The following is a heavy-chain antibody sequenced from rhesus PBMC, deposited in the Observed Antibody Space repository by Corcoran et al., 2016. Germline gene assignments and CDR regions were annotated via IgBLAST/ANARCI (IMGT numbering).Heavy chain of an antibody. CDR3: AKSPEFTFPGY. Sequence: QPQLQESGPGLVKPSETLSLTCAAPGDSISSNYWSWIRQPPGKGLEWIGRISGSGGSTACNPSLKSRVTISTDTSKNQYSLKLSSVTAADTAVYYCAKSPEFTFPGYWGQGVLVTVSS. D-gene: IGHD2-27*01. J-gene: IGHJ4*01. CDR1: GDSISSNY. V-gene: IGHV4-173*01. CDR2: ISGSGGST.